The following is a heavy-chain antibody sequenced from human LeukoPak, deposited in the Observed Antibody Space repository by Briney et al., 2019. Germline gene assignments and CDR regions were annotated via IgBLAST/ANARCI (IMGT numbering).Heavy chain of an antibody. CDR3: ARGFMVRGVIITRHYYYYGMDV. CDR2: INHSGST. CDR1: GGSISGYY. Sequence: SETLSLTCTVSGGSISGYYGIWIRQPPGKGLEWIGEINHSGSTNYNPSLKSRVTISVDTSKNQFSLKLSSVTAADTAVYYCARGFMVRGVIITRHYYYYGMDVWGQGTTVTVSS. J-gene: IGHJ6*02. D-gene: IGHD3-10*01. V-gene: IGHV4-34*01.